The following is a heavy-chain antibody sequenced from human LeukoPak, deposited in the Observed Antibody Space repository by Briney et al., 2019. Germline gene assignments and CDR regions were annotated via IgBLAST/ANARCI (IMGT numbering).Heavy chain of an antibody. CDR1: GFTVSSYS. D-gene: IGHD5-24*01. CDR3: ARNFGCGTGGLQA. V-gene: IGHV3-48*01. J-gene: IGHJ5*02. CDR2: ISSSSSTI. Sequence: GGSLRLSCAASGFTVSSYSMNWVRQAPGKGLELVSSISSSSSTIYYADSVEGRFTMSRDSANNSLYLQMYSLRAEGSAADECARNFGCGTGGLQAWGQGTLVTVSS.